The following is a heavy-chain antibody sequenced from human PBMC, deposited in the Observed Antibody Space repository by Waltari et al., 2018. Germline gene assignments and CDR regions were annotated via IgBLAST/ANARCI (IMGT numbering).Heavy chain of an antibody. D-gene: IGHD2-21*01. V-gene: IGHV4-38-2*01. CDR1: GYSISSGWY. CDR3: TRRMMTAIAGGGASDV. J-gene: IGHJ3*01. CDR2: LYGTATT. Sequence: QVQLQESGPRLVKPSETLSLSCAVSGYSISSGWYWVWRRHLPGKGLEWIGSLYGTATTSYSPSLQSRVTISSDTSTNNFYWNLTSVTAADTATYYCTRRMMTAIAGGGASDVWGQGTLVTVSS.